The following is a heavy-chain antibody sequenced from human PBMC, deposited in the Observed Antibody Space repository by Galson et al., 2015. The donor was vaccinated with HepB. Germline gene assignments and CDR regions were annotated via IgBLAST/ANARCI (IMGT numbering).Heavy chain of an antibody. CDR1: GYTFTSYD. V-gene: IGHV1-8*01. J-gene: IGHJ6*03. Sequence: SVKVSCKASGYTFTSYDVNWVRQATGQGLEWMGWMNPNSGNTGYAQKFQGRVTMTRNTSITTAYMELSSLRSEDTAVYYCARAPTRGNYDFWSGSPIYYYMDVWGKGTTVTVSS. CDR2: MNPNSGNT. CDR3: ARAPTRGNYDFWSGSPIYYYMDV. D-gene: IGHD3-3*01.